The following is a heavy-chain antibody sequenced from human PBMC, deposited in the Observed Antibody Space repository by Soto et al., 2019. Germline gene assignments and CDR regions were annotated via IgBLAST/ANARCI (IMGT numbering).Heavy chain of an antibody. CDR3: AKDFDSDETSHGPNDY. V-gene: IGHV3-23*01. D-gene: IGHD3-22*01. CDR2: ISGSGDAK. Sequence: EVHLLESGGGLVQPGESLRLSCVASGFSFSSYGMSWVRQAPGKGLEWASIISGSGDAKYYADSVKDRFTISRNNSKNTMYRQMDSLRAEDTAVYYCAKDFDSDETSHGPNDYWGQGTLVTVSS. CDR1: GFSFSSYG. J-gene: IGHJ4*02.